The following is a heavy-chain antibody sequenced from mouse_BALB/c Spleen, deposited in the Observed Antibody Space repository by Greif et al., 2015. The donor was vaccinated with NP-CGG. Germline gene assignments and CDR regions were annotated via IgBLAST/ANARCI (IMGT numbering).Heavy chain of an antibody. V-gene: IGHV14-3*02. CDR1: GFNTKDTY. Sequence: EVKLMESGAELVKPGASVKLSCTASGFNTKDTYMHWVKQRPEQGLEWIGRIDPANGNTKYDPKFQGKATITADTSSNTAYLQLSSLTSEDTAVYYCAREKTMVAPEAMDYWGQGTSVTVSS. D-gene: IGHD1-1*02. J-gene: IGHJ4*01. CDR3: AREKTMVAPEAMDY. CDR2: IDPANGNT.